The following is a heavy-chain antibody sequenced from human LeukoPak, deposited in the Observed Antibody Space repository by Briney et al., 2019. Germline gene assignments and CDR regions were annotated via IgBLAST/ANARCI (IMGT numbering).Heavy chain of an antibody. V-gene: IGHV3-30-3*01. CDR3: ARDPVAGTFDY. J-gene: IGHJ4*02. CDR1: GFTFSSYA. CDR2: ISYDGSNK. D-gene: IGHD6-19*01. Sequence: GGSLRLSSAASGFTFSSYAMHWVRQAPGKGLEWVAVISYDGSNKYYADSVKGRFTISRDNSKNTLYLQMNSMRAEDTAVYYCARDPVAGTFDYWGQGTLVTVSS.